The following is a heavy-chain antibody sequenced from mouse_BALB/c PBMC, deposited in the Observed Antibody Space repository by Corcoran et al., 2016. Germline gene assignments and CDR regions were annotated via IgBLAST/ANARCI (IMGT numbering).Heavy chain of an antibody. Sequence: QIQLVQSGPELKKPGETVKISCKASGYTFTNYGMNWVKQAPGKGLKWMGWINTYTGEPTYADDFKGRFAFSLETSASTAYLQINNLKNEDTATYFCARGDYGSSYYFDYWGQGTTLTFSS. CDR2: INTYTGEP. CDR3: ARGDYGSSYYFDY. V-gene: IGHV9-3-1*01. J-gene: IGHJ2*01. CDR1: GYTFTNYG. D-gene: IGHD1-1*01.